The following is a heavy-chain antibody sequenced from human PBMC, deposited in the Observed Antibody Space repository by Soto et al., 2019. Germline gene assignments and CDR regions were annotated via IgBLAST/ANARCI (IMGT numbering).Heavy chain of an antibody. CDR1: SYNFNNYW. CDR2: IYPDDSDT. J-gene: IGHJ5*01. Sequence: GESLKIFCKASSYNFNNYWIAWVRQMPRKGLGWMGVIYPDDSDTRYSPSFEGQVTISADKCIRTVYLQWSSLKTSDTAIYYCARMNIIMAVGTCAKVPNPNWFDSWGQGTLVTVSS. D-gene: IGHD3-3*02. CDR3: ARMNIIMAVGTCAKVPNPNWFDS. V-gene: IGHV5-51*01.